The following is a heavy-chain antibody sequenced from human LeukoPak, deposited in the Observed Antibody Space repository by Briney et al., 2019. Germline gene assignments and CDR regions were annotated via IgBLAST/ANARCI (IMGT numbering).Heavy chain of an antibody. CDR2: ISSSGSTI. CDR3: ARVTRQYYDSSGYYPHSDY. Sequence: PGGSLRLSCAASGFTFSDYYMSWIRQAPGKGLEWVSYISSSGSTIYYADSVKVRFTISRDNAKNSLYLQMNSLRAEDTAVYYCARVTRQYYDSSGYYPHSDYWGQGTLVTVSS. V-gene: IGHV3-11*04. D-gene: IGHD3-22*01. J-gene: IGHJ4*02. CDR1: GFTFSDYY.